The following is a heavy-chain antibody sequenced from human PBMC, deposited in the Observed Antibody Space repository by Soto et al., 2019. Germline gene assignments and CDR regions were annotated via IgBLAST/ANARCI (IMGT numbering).Heavy chain of an antibody. Sequence: GGSLRLSCAASGFTFNTYSMNWVRQAPGKRLEWVSYIRSSGNTIYYADSVKGRFTISRDNAQNSLYLQMNSLRDEDTAVYYCARGYPLWSPYFYYYMDVWGQGTTVTVSS. J-gene: IGHJ6*03. CDR2: IRSSGNTI. CDR1: GFTFNTYS. V-gene: IGHV3-48*02. D-gene: IGHD5-18*01. CDR3: ARGYPLWSPYFYYYMDV.